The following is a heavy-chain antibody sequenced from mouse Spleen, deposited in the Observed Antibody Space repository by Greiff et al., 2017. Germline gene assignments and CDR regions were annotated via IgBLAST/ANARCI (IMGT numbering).Heavy chain of an antibody. V-gene: IGHV1-50*01. Sequence: QVQLQQPGAELVKPGASLQLSCKASGFTFISYWMQWVKQTPGQGLEWIGEIDPSDSYTYYNQNFKGKATLTVDTSSSTDNMQHSSLTSEDSAVYYCARGYWMDYWGQGTSVTVSS. CDR2: IDPSDSYT. D-gene: IGHD2-14*01. CDR3: ARGYWMDY. J-gene: IGHJ4*01. CDR1: GFTFISYW.